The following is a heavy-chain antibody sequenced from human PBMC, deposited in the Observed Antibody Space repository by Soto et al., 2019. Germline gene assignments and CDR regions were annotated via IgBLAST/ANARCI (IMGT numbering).Heavy chain of an antibody. CDR2: ISYSGST. CDR1: GGSVSSGTYY. Sequence: QVQLQESSPGLVKPSETLSLTCTVSGGSVSSGTYYWSWIRQPPGKGLEWIGYISYSGSTNYNPSLKSRVTISVDTSTNQSSLKLSSVTAADTAVYYCAKWPKWFDPWGQGTLVTVSS. V-gene: IGHV4-61*01. D-gene: IGHD2-8*01. J-gene: IGHJ5*02. CDR3: AKWPKWFDP.